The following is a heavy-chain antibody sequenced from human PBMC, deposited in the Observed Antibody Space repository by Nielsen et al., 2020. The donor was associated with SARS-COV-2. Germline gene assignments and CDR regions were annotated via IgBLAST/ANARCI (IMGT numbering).Heavy chain of an antibody. D-gene: IGHD6-25*01. CDR3: ARSGHYYYYMDV. CDR2: IGTAGDT. J-gene: IGHJ6*03. CDR1: GFTFSSYD. V-gene: IGHV3-13*01. Sequence: GGSLRLSCVASGFTFSSYDMHWVRQATGKGLEWVSAIGTAGDTYYPGSVKGRFTISRENAKNSLYLQMNSLRAGDTAVYYCARSGHYYYYMDVWGKGTTVTVSS.